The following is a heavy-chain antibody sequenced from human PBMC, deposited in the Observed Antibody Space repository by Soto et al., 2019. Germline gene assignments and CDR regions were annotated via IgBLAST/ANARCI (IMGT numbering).Heavy chain of an antibody. D-gene: IGHD6-6*01. V-gene: IGHV1-2*04. CDR1: GYTFTGYY. Sequence: ASVKVSCKASGYTFTGYYMHWVRQAPGQGLEWMGWINPNSGGTNYAQKFQGWVTMTRDTSISTAYMELSRLRFDDTAVYYCARDGRISSSSSKGDAFDIWGQGTMVTVSS. CDR3: ARDGRISSSSSKGDAFDI. CDR2: INPNSGGT. J-gene: IGHJ3*02.